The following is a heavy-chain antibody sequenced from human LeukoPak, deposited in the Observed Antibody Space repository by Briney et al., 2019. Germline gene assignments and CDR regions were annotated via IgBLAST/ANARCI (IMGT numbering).Heavy chain of an antibody. CDR1: GFTFSDYY. V-gene: IGHV3-11*04. CDR3: ASPQESGTTSFVGY. D-gene: IGHD2/OR15-2a*01. Sequence: GGSLRLSCAASGFTFSDYYMNWVRQAPAKGLEWVSYISSSSSTIYYADSVKGRFTISRDNAKNSLYLQMNSLRDEDTAVYYCASPQESGTTSFVGYWGQGTLVTVSS. CDR2: ISSSSSTI. J-gene: IGHJ4*02.